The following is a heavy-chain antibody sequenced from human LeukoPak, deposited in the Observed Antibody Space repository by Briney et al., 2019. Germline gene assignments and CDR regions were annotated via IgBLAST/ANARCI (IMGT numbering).Heavy chain of an antibody. Sequence: PSETLSLTCTVSGGSISSRSYYWGWIRQPPGKGLEWIGSIYYSGGTYYNPSLKSRVTISVDTSKNQFSLKLSSVTAADTAVYYCARVNSSGWYTLYYFDYWGQGTLVTVSS. CDR3: ARVNSSGWYTLYYFDY. V-gene: IGHV4-39*01. CDR2: IYYSGGT. CDR1: GGSISSRSYY. J-gene: IGHJ4*02. D-gene: IGHD6-19*01.